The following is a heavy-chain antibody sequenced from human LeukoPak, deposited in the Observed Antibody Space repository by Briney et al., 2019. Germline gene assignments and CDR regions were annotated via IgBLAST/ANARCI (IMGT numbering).Heavy chain of an antibody. CDR1: GGSISSSSYY. CDR2: IYYSGST. Sequence: PSETLSLTCTVSGGSISSSSYYWGWIRPPPGKGLEWFGSIYYSGSTYYNPSLKSRVTISVDTSKNQFSLKLSSVTAADTAVYYCASQIVVPAALMGAFDIWGQGTMVTVSS. D-gene: IGHD2-2*01. J-gene: IGHJ3*02. V-gene: IGHV4-39*01. CDR3: ASQIVVPAALMGAFDI.